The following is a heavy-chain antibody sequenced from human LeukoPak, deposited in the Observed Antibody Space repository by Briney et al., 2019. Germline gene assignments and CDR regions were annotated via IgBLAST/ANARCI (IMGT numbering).Heavy chain of an antibody. V-gene: IGHV4-31*03. J-gene: IGHJ4*02. CDR3: ALELGGFDY. D-gene: IGHD1-26*01. CDR1: GGSISSGGYY. Sequence: PSEALSLTCTVSGGSISSGGYYWRWIRQHPGRGLEWIGYIYYSGSTYYNPSLKSRVTISVDTSKNQFSLKLSSVTAADTAVYYCALELGGFDYWGQGTLVTVSS. CDR2: IYYSGST.